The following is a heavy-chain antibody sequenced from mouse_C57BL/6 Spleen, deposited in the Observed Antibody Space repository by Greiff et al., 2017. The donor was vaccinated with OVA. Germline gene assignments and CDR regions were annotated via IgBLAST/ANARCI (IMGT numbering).Heavy chain of an antibody. CDR2: IYPGSCSP. D-gene: IGHD2-1*01. CDR3: ASYYGSPLFDY. Sequence: QVQLQQPGAELVKPGASVKMSCKASGYTFTSYWITWVKQRPGPGLEWLGDIYPGSCSPNYNEKFKSTATLTVDTSSSTAYMQLSSLTSEDSAVYYCASYYGSPLFDYRGQGTTLTVSA. V-gene: IGHV1-55*01. CDR1: GYTFTSYW. J-gene: IGHJ2*01.